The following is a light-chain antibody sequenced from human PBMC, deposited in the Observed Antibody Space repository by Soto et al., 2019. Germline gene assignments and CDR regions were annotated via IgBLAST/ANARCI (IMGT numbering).Light chain of an antibody. CDR3: QQYGGSMT. Sequence: EGVLTQSPGTLSLSPGDTATLSCRASQSLSSSYLAWYQQRPGQAPRLLIYGASSRATGIPDRFSCSGSGTDFTLTISRLDPEDFAVYYCQQYGGSMTFGQGTRLAIE. V-gene: IGKV3-20*01. CDR1: QSLSSSY. J-gene: IGKJ5*01. CDR2: GAS.